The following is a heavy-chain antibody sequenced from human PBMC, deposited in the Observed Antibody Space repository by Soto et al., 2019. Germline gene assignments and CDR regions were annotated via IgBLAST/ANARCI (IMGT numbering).Heavy chain of an antibody. V-gene: IGHV4-59*01. D-gene: IGHD1-26*01. CDR2: IYYSGST. CDR3: ARDGLGGSYTDS. CDR1: GGSISRYY. J-gene: IGHJ5*01. Sequence: QVQLQESGPGLVKPSETLSLTCTVSGGSISRYYWSWIRQPPGKGLEWIGYIYYSGSTNYNPSLKSRVTMSVDTSKNQFSLKLSSVTAADTAVYYCARDGLGGSYTDSWGQGTLVTVSS.